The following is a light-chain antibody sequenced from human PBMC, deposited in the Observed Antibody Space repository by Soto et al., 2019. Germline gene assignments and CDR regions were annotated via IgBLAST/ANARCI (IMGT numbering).Light chain of an antibody. Sequence: EIVLTQSPGTLSLSPGERATLSCRASQSVSSSYLAWYQQKPGQAPRLLIYGASSRATGIPDRFSGSGSGTDFTLTISRLDPEDFAVYYCQKYGSSTRTLGQGTKG. V-gene: IGKV3-20*01. CDR3: QKYGSSTRT. CDR2: GAS. CDR1: QSVSSSY. J-gene: IGKJ1*01.